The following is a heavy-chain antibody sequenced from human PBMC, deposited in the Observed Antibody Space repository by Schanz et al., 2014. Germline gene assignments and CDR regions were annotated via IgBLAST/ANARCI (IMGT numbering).Heavy chain of an antibody. CDR1: GGSIRRSTYY. CDR3: VRQLLWFGESGVDT. CDR2: IYNSGSA. D-gene: IGHD3-10*01. J-gene: IGHJ5*02. Sequence: QLQLQESGPGLVKPSETLSLTCTVSGGSIRRSTYYWGWIRQPPGKGLEWVASIYNSGSAYYGPSLKVRVPISVETSKNQFSLRLNPVTASDTAVYYCVRQLLWFGESGVDTWGQGTLVVVSS. V-gene: IGHV4-39*01.